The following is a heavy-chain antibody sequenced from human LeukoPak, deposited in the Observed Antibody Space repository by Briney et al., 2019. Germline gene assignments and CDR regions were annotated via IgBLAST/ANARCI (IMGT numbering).Heavy chain of an antibody. Sequence: PGGSLRLSCAASGFSFRTHSMKWVRQAPGKGLEWVSSITSFGSDIYCADSVKGRFTISRDDGKNSLYLQMNSLGAEDSAVYYCARAHDFWSGYGGNYMDVWGKGTTVTVSS. CDR2: ITSFGSDI. V-gene: IGHV3-21*01. D-gene: IGHD3-3*01. CDR3: ARAHDFWSGYGGNYMDV. CDR1: GFSFRTHS. J-gene: IGHJ6*03.